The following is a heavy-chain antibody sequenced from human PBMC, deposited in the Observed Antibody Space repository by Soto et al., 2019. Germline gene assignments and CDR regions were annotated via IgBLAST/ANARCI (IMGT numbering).Heavy chain of an antibody. Sequence: PSETLSLTCTVSGGSISSYYWSWIRQPPGKGLEWIGYIYYSGSTNYNPSLKSRVTISVDTSKDQFSLKLSSVTAVDTAVYYCARRYGSAFDFWCQGPMVTVSS. V-gene: IGHV4-59*01. CDR1: GGSISSYY. J-gene: IGHJ3*01. CDR3: ARRYGSAFDF. CDR2: IYYSGST. D-gene: IGHD3-10*01.